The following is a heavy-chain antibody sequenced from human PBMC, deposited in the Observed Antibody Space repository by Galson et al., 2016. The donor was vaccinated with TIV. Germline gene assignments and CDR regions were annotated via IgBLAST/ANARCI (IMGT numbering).Heavy chain of an antibody. Sequence: SLRLSCAASGFTFGSYGMHWVRHGPGKGLEWVAFISYDRSDKHYADSVKGRFTISRDNSKNTLYLQMSSLRPEDTAVYYCARVFRSYYFDYWGQGTLVTVSS. CDR1: GFTFGSYG. CDR3: ARVFRSYYFDY. D-gene: IGHD3-10*02. CDR2: ISYDRSDK. J-gene: IGHJ4*02. V-gene: IGHV3-30-3*01.